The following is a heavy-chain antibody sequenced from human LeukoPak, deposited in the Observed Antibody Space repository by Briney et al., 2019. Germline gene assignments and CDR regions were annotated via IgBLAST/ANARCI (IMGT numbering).Heavy chain of an antibody. J-gene: IGHJ4*02. CDR3: AKAPDYYDSSGYFDY. CDR1: GFTFNSYV. V-gene: IGHV3-23*01. CDR2: ISGSGGST. D-gene: IGHD3-22*01. Sequence: GGSLRLSCAASGFTFNSYVMNWVRQAPGKGLEWVSAISGSGGSTYYADSVKGRFTISRDNSKNTLYLQMNSLRAEDTAVYYCAKAPDYYDSSGYFDYWGQGTLVTVSS.